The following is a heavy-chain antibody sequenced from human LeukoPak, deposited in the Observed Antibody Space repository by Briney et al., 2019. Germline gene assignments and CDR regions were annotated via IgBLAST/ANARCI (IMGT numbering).Heavy chain of an antibody. D-gene: IGHD2-21*01. CDR1: GVTFCTYF. V-gene: IGHV3-30-3*01. Sequence: PGGSLRLSCAAPGVTFCTYFMHWGRQTLGKGLGWVADISSDGSHTFYVESVKGRFTISRDNSKNTLYLQMNSLRAEDTAVYFCARERQDTILHSGAFDIWGQGTMVTVSS. CDR3: ARERQDTILHSGAFDI. J-gene: IGHJ3*02. CDR2: ISSDGSHT.